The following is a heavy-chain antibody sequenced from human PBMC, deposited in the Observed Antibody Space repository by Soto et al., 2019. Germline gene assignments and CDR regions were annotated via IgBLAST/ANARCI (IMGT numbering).Heavy chain of an antibody. D-gene: IGHD4-17*01. V-gene: IGHV1-69*02. CDR1: GGTFSSYT. Sequence: ASVKVSCKASGGTFSSYTISWVRQAPGQGLEWMGRIIPILGIANYAQKFQGRVTITADKSTSTAYMELSSLRSEDTAVYYCASSSTTVTARGEVWFDPWGQGTLVTVSS. CDR3: ASSSTTVTARGEVWFDP. CDR2: IIPILGIA. J-gene: IGHJ5*02.